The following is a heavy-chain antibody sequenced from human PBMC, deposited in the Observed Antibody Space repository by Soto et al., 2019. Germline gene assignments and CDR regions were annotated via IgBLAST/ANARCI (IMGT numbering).Heavy chain of an antibody. D-gene: IGHD3-10*01. Sequence: ASVKVSCKASGYTFTSYGISWVRQAPGQGLEWMGWISAYNGNTNYAQKLQGRVTMTTDTSTSTAYMELRSLRSDDTAVYYCARPRLMIRGGLYYGMDVWGQGTTVTVSS. V-gene: IGHV1-18*01. CDR1: GYTFTSYG. CDR3: ARPRLMIRGGLYYGMDV. CDR2: ISAYNGNT. J-gene: IGHJ6*02.